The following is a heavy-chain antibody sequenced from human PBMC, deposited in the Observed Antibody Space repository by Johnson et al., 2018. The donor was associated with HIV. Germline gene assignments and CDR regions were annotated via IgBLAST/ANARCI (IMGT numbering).Heavy chain of an antibody. Sequence: VQLVESGGGLVQPGGSLRLSCAASGFTFSSYWMSWVRQAPGKGLEWVANIKQDGSNKYYADSLKGRFTISRDNSKKSVFLQMNNLRPEDTAVYYCAKETRDSRSAFDVWGQGTLVTVSS. V-gene: IGHV3-7*01. CDR1: GFTFSSYW. J-gene: IGHJ3*01. CDR3: AKETRDSRSAFDV. CDR2: IKQDGSNK. D-gene: IGHD4-11*01.